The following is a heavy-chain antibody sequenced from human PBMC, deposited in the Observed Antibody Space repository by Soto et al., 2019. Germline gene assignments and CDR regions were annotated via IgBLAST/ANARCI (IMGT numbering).Heavy chain of an antibody. D-gene: IGHD3-3*01. CDR2: FDPEDGET. CDR3: ATVRPAIFGVVIIPNYYGMDV. J-gene: IGHJ6*02. CDR1: GYTLTELS. V-gene: IGHV1-24*01. Sequence: VASVKVSCKVSGYTLTELSMHWVRQAPGKGLEWMGGFDPEDGETIYAQKFQGRVTMTEDTSTDTAYMELSSLRSEDTAVYYCATVRPAIFGVVIIPNYYGMDVWGQGTTVTVSS.